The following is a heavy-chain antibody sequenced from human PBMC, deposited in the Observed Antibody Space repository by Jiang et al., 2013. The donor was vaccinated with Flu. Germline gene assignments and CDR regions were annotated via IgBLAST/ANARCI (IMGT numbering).Heavy chain of an antibody. CDR1: GFTFSYFA. V-gene: IGHV3-30*02. CDR3: ATLRGSSFDTYLADF. J-gene: IGHJ4*02. CDR2: VRHDGSXK. Sequence: PGGSLTLSCAASGFTFSYFAMFWVRQSPGKGPEWVASVRHDGSXKFYVDSVKGRFTISRDNSRNTLYLQMNSLRPEDTAVYYCATLRGSSFDTYLADFWGQGTLVTVSS. D-gene: IGHD3-3*02.